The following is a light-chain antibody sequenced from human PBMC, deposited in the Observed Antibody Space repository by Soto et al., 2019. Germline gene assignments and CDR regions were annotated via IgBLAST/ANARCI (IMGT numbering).Light chain of an antibody. Sequence: EIVLTQSPGTLSLSPGERATLSCRASQSVPSNYLAWYQQKPGQAPRLLIHDAASRATGIPDRFSGSGSGTDFTLTISRLEPEDFAVYYCQQHHGSPFTFGPGTKSGYQT. CDR2: DAA. V-gene: IGKV3-20*01. J-gene: IGKJ3*01. CDR1: QSVPSNY. CDR3: QQHHGSPFT.